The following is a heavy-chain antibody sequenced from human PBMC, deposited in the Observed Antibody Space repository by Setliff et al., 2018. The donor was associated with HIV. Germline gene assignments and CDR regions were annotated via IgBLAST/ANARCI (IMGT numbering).Heavy chain of an antibody. CDR1: GGSISSRSYY. CDR2: IHTSGDT. J-gene: IGHJ3*02. CDR3: ARRESYYDILTGPAFDAFDI. V-gene: IGHV4-61*09. D-gene: IGHD3-9*01. Sequence: SETLSLTCSVSGGSISSRSYYWSWIRQHAGKGLEWIGHIHTSGDTDYSPSLNSRVTISIDTSKKQFSLKLSSVTAADTAMYYCARRESYYDILTGPAFDAFDIWGQGTMVTVSS.